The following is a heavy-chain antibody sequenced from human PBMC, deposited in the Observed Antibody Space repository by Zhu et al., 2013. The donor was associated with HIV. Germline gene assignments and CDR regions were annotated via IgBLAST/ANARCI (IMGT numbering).Heavy chain of an antibody. J-gene: IGHJ4*02. CDR1: GGSISSGDYY. Sequence: VQLQESGPGLVKPSQTLSLTCTVSGGSISSGDYYWSWIRQPPGKGLEWIGYIYYSGSTYYNPSLKSRVTISVDTSKNQFSLKLSSVTAADTAVYYCARDKASGWKRGGFHYFDYWGQGTLVTVSS. CDR3: ARDKASGWKRGGFHYFDY. CDR2: IYYSGST. V-gene: IGHV4-30-4*01. D-gene: IGHD6-19*01.